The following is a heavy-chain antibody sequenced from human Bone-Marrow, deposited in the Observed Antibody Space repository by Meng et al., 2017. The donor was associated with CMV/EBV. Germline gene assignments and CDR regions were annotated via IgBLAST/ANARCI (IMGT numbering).Heavy chain of an antibody. V-gene: IGHV1-2*02. Sequence: ASAKGSCNASGYTFTSYGTSWVRQAPGQGLEWMGWINPNSGGTNYAQKFQGRVTMTRDTSISTAYMELSRLRSDDTAVYYCARDRRYCSSTSCYRGDAFDIWGQGTMVTVSS. J-gene: IGHJ3*02. CDR1: GYTFTSYG. D-gene: IGHD2-2*01. CDR2: INPNSGGT. CDR3: ARDRRYCSSTSCYRGDAFDI.